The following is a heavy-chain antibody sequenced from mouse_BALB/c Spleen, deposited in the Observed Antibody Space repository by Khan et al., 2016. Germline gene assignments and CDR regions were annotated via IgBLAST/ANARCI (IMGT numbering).Heavy chain of an antibody. D-gene: IGHD2-4*01. J-gene: IGHJ4*01. V-gene: IGHV9-3-1*01. CDR2: INTYTGDP. Sequence: QIQLVQSGPELKKPGETVKISCKASGYTFTNFGMNWVKQAPGKGLEWMGWINTYTGDPTYADDFKGRFAFSLEASAGTAYLQINNLKNEDTATXFGARRSTMIYYYAMDYWGQGTSVTVSS. CDR3: ARRSTMIYYYAMDY. CDR1: GYTFTNFG.